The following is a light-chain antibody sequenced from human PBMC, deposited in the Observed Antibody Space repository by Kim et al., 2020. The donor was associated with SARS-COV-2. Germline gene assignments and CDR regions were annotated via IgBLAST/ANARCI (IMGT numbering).Light chain of an antibody. Sequence: LSLSPGERVTLSCRASQSVSNSLLWYQQKPGQAPRLVIYDASSRTTGTPPRFSGSGSGTEFTLTISSLEPEDSAVYYCQQRYNWFSFGQGTKLEI. CDR1: QSVSNS. CDR3: QQRYNWFS. J-gene: IGKJ2*03. CDR2: DAS. V-gene: IGKV3-11*01.